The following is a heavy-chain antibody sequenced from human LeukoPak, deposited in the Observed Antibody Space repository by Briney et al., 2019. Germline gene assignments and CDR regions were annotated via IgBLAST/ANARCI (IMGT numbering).Heavy chain of an antibody. J-gene: IGHJ4*02. V-gene: IGHV3-48*01. CDR3: ARAARVVVIATYFDY. CDR1: GFTFSSYI. Sequence: GGSLRLSCAASGFTFSSYIMNWVRQAPAKGLEWVSYISSSSSTIYYADSVKGRFTISRDNAKNSLYLQMNSLRAEDTAVYYCARAARVVVIATYFDYWGQGTLVTVSS. CDR2: ISSSSSTI. D-gene: IGHD2-21*01.